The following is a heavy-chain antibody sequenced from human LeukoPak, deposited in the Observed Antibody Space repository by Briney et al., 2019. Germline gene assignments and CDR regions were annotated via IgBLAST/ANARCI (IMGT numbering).Heavy chain of an antibody. D-gene: IGHD5-24*01. CDR1: GASISSGGYY. V-gene: IGHV4-30-4*01. J-gene: IGHJ4*02. Sequence: SQTLSLTCTVSGASISSGGYYWNWIRQPPAKGLEWIGYIYYSRIPSYSPSLKSRLTISVDTSKNQFSLKLSSVTAADTAVYYCARDGYNSGYFDYWGQGTLVTVSS. CDR3: ARDGYNSGYFDY. CDR2: IYYSRIP.